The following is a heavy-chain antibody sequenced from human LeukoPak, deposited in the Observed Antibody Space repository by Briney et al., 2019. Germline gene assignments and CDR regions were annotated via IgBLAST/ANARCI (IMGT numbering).Heavy chain of an antibody. J-gene: IGHJ4*02. D-gene: IGHD3-10*01. CDR2: ISSSSTI. Sequence: GGSLRLSCAASGFTFSSYNMNWVRQAPGKGLEWVSYISSSSTIYYADSVTGRFTVSRDNAKNSLYLQLNSLRAEDTAVYYCARAATTSNYGYYYWGQGTLVTVSS. CDR1: GFTFSSYN. V-gene: IGHV3-48*04. CDR3: ARAATTSNYGYYY.